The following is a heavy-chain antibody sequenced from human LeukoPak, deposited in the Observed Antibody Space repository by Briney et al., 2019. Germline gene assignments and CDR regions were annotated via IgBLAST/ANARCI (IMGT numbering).Heavy chain of an antibody. CDR1: GGSFSGYY. D-gene: IGHD6-25*01. CDR3: ARKSPISGHDY. V-gene: IGHV4-34*01. Sequence: SETLSLTCAVYGGSFSGYYWSWIRQPPGKGLEWIGEINHSGSTNYNPSLKSRVTISVDTSKNQFSLKLSSVTAADTAVYYCARKSPISGHDYWGQGTLVTVSS. J-gene: IGHJ4*02. CDR2: INHSGST.